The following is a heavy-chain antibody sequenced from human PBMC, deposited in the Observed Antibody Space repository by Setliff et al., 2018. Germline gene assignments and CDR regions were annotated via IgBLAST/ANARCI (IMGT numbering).Heavy chain of an antibody. D-gene: IGHD4-4*01. J-gene: IGHJ4*02. V-gene: IGHV3-7*01. CDR1: GFTFSSHW. CDR3: ARSGLDSNSPPFDY. Sequence: GGSLRLSCGASGFTFSSHWMTWVRQAPGKGLEWVANIKEDGGEKYYADSVKGRFTISRDNAKNSLYLQMNSLRAEDTAVYYCARSGLDSNSPPFDYWGQGTLVTVSS. CDR2: IKEDGGEK.